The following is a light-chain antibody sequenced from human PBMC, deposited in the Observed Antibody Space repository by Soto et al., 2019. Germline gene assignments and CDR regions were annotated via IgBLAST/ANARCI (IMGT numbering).Light chain of an antibody. J-gene: IGKJ1*01. CDR3: QQYNNWPPAT. Sequence: IVLTQSPGTLSLSPGERATLSCRASENVATNYLAWYQQKPGQAPRLLIFDASNRATGIPARFSGSGSGTEFTLTISSLQSEDFAVYYCQQYNNWPPATFGQGTKVEIK. CDR1: ENVATNY. CDR2: DAS. V-gene: IGKV3-15*01.